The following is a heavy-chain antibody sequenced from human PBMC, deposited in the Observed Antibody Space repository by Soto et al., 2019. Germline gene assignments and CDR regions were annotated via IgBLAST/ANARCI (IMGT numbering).Heavy chain of an antibody. CDR3: ARGAREARPDAFDI. CDR1: GGTFSSYA. V-gene: IGHV1-69*01. J-gene: IGHJ3*02. D-gene: IGHD6-6*01. Sequence: QVQLVQSGAGVKKPGSSVKVSCKASGGTFSSYAISWVRQAPGQGLAWMGGIIPIFGKANYSQKFQGRVTTTADESTSTAYMELSSQRSEDTALYYCARGAREARPDAFDIWGQGTMVTVSS. CDR2: IIPIFGKA.